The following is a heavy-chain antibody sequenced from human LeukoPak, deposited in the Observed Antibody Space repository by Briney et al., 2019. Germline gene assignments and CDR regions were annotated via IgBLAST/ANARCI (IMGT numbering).Heavy chain of an antibody. CDR3: ARTTEDCSSTSCYQYWFDP. CDR2: IHYSGST. Sequence: SETLSLTCTVSGGSISSYYWSWIRQPPGKGLEWIGYIHYSGSTSYNPSLKSRVTMSVDTSKNQISLKVRSATAADTAVYYCARTTEDCSSTSCYQYWFDPWGQGTLVTVSS. J-gene: IGHJ5*02. V-gene: IGHV4-59*01. D-gene: IGHD2-2*01. CDR1: GGSISSYY.